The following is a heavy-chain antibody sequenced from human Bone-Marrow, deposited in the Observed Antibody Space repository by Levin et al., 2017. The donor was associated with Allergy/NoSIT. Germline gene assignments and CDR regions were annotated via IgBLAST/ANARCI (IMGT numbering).Heavy chain of an antibody. CDR1: GFIFSSYA. J-gene: IGHJ4*02. Sequence: LSLTCAASGFIFSSYAMSWVRQSPAKGLEWISAIGGSDGSTYYADSVKGRFTISRDNSKNTLYLQMDSLRAEDTAIYYCAKNQGWGLKYYFDYWGQGALVTVSS. V-gene: IGHV3-23*01. CDR3: AKNQGWGLKYYFDY. D-gene: IGHD2-21*02. CDR2: IGGSDGST.